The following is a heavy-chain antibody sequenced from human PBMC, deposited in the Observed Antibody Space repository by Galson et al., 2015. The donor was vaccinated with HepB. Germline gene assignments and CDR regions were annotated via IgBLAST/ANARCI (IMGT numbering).Heavy chain of an antibody. CDR1: GLSFSSHG. CDR2: ISYDGNNI. J-gene: IGHJ6*02. V-gene: IGHV3-30*18. D-gene: IGHD6-19*01. Sequence: SLRLSCAASGLSFSSHGMHWVRQAPGKGLEWVALISYDGNNIFDADSVRGRFTISRDNSRNTLYLEMNSLRAEDTAVYYCAKEFGSGWSYYHGMDVWGQGTTVTVSS. CDR3: AKEFGSGWSYYHGMDV.